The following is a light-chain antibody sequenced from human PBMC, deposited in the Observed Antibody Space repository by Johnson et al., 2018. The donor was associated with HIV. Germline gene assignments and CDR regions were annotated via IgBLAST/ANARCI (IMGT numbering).Light chain of an antibody. CDR2: ENN. CDR3: GTWDSSLSAYV. V-gene: IGLV1-51*02. J-gene: IGLJ1*01. Sequence: QLVLTQPPSVSAAPGQKVTISCSGSNSNIGNNYVSWYQQLPGAAPKLLIYENNKRPSGIPDRFSGSKSGTSATLGITGPQTGDEADYYCGTWDSSLSAYVFGTGTKVTVL. CDR1: NSNIGNNY.